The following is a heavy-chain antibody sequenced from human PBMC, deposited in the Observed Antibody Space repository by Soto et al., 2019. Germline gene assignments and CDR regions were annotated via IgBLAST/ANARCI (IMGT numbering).Heavy chain of an antibody. CDR1: GFTVSSNY. J-gene: IGHJ4*02. Sequence: GGSLRLSCAASGFTVSSNYMSWVRQAPGKGLEWVSVIYSGGSTYYADSVKGRFTISRDNSKNTLYLQMNSLRAEDTTVYYCAKEDSSGWYEFDYWGQGTLVTVSS. CDR2: IYSGGST. CDR3: AKEDSSGWYEFDY. V-gene: IGHV3-53*05. D-gene: IGHD6-19*01.